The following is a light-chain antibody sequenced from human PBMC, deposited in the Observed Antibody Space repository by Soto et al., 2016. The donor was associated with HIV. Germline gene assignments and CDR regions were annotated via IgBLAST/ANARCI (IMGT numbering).Light chain of an antibody. CDR2: KAS. Sequence: DIQMTQSPSTLSASVGDRVTITCRASQRISSWLAWYQQKPGKPPNLLIYKASNLQNGVPSRFSGSGSGTEFTLSINSLQPDDFATYYCQQFGNKPYTFGQGTKLEIK. CDR1: QRISSW. CDR3: QQFGNKPYT. V-gene: IGKV1-5*03. J-gene: IGKJ2*01.